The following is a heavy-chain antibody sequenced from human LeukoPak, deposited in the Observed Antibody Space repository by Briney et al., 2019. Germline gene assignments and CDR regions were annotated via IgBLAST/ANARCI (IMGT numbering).Heavy chain of an antibody. CDR3: ARDLYSSSWYFVSPGGY. Sequence: GGSLRLSCAASGFTFDDYGMSWVRQAPGKGLEWVSGINWNGGSTGYADSVKGRFTISRDNAKNSLYLQMNSLRAEDTAFYYCARDLYSSSWYFVSPGGYWGQGTLVTVSS. D-gene: IGHD6-13*01. CDR1: GFTFDDYG. V-gene: IGHV3-20*04. CDR2: INWNGGST. J-gene: IGHJ4*02.